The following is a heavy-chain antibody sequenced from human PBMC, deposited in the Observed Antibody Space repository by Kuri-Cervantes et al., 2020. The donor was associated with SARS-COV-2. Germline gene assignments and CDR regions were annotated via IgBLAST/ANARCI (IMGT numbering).Heavy chain of an antibody. V-gene: IGHV4-38-2*02. D-gene: IGHD4-11*01. CDR1: GYSISSGYY. Sequence: SETLSLTCTVSGYSISSGYYWGWIRQPPGKGLGWIGSIYHSGSTYYNPSLKSRVTISVDTSKNQFSLKLSSVTAADTAVYYCARDGDYSNYGMYYFDYWGQGTLVTVSS. J-gene: IGHJ4*02. CDR3: ARDGDYSNYGMYYFDY. CDR2: IYHSGST.